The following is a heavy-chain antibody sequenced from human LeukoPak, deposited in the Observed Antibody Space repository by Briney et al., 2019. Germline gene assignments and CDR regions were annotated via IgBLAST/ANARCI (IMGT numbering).Heavy chain of an antibody. Sequence: SETLSLTCTVSGGSISGYYWSWIRQPPGKGLEWVGYIYYSGSTNYNPSLKSRVTISVDTSKNQFSLQLSSVTAADTAVYYCARRTYCSGGNCYFFDFWGQGTLVTVSS. CDR1: GGSISGYY. D-gene: IGHD2-15*01. J-gene: IGHJ4*02. CDR3: ARRTYCSGGNCYFFDF. CDR2: IYYSGST. V-gene: IGHV4-59*08.